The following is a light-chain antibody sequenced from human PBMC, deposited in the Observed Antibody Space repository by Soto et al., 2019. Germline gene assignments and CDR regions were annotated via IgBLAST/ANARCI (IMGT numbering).Light chain of an antibody. CDR1: STDVGGYNY. V-gene: IGLV2-8*01. Sequence: QSALTQPASVSGSPGQSIAISCTGTSTDVGGYNYVSWYQQHPGKAPKLIIYEVSNRPSGVPDRFSGSKSGNTASLTVSGLQAEDEADYYCSSFAGVNNYVVFGGGTKLTVL. CDR3: SSFAGVNNYVV. CDR2: EVS. J-gene: IGLJ2*01.